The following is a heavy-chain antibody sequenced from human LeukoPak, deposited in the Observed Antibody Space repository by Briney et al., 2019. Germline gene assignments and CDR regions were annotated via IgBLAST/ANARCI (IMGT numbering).Heavy chain of an antibody. CDR2: ISSSSSYI. D-gene: IGHD2-2*01. CDR1: GFTFSSYS. V-gene: IGHV3-21*01. CDR3: ARLLRYQLLSEERDY. Sequence: GGSLRLSCAASGFTFSSYSMNWVRQAPGKGLEWVSSISSSSSYIYYADSVKGRLTISRDNAKNSLYLQMNSLRAEDTAVYYCARLLRYQLLSEERDYWGQGTLVTVSS. J-gene: IGHJ4*02.